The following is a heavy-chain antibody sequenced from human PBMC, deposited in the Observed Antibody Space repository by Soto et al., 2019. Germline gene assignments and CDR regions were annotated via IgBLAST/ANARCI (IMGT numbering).Heavy chain of an antibody. J-gene: IGHJ6*02. V-gene: IGHV1-46*01. Sequence: ASVKVSCKASGYTFTSYYMHWVRQAPGQGLEWMGIINPSGGSTSYAQKFQGRLTITADGSTDTVYMMLTSLKSEDTAVYYCAREMPSTAAAYFYYGLNVWGQGTSVTVSS. CDR2: INPSGGST. CDR3: AREMPSTAAAYFYYGLNV. CDR1: GYTFTSYY. D-gene: IGHD6-13*01.